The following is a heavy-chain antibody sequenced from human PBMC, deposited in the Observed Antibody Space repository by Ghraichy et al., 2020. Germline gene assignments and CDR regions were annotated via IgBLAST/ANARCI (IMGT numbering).Heavy chain of an antibody. CDR2: IDPNSGGT. D-gene: IGHD6-19*01. Sequence: ASVKVSCKASGHTFTGYYVHWVRQAPGQGLEWMGWIDPNSGGTNYAQKFQGRVTMTRDTSISTAYMELSRLRSDDTAVYYCATGSGWYSPDYWGQGTLVTVSS. J-gene: IGHJ4*02. CDR1: GHTFTGYY. CDR3: ATGSGWYSPDY. V-gene: IGHV1-2*02.